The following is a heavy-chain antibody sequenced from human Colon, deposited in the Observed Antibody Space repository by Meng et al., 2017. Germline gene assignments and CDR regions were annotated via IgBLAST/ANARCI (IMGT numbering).Heavy chain of an antibody. CDR1: GDSVSTNSAA. Sequence: SETLSLTCAISGDSVSTNSAAWNWLRQSPSRGLEWLGRTYYTSKWSSDYAVSVKSRMAIHPDTSKNQFSLQVDSVTPEDTAVYYCARGFFSKGFDSWGQGALCSVS. V-gene: IGHV6-1*01. J-gene: IGHJ4*02. D-gene: IGHD2/OR15-2a*01. CDR3: ARGFFSKGFDS. CDR2: TYYTSKWSS.